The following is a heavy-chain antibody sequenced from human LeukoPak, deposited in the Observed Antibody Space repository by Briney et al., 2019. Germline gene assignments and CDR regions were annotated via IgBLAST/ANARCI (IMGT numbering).Heavy chain of an antibody. CDR3: AKAGDYYGSYTLAFDI. D-gene: IGHD3-10*01. J-gene: IGHJ3*02. CDR1: GFTFSSYS. V-gene: IGHV3-48*04. CDR2: IGATVSTI. Sequence: RPGGSLRLSCAVSGFTFSSYSMNWVRQAPGKGLEWISYIGATVSTIYYAASVKGRATISRDNAKNSLYLQMNSLRAEDTAVYYCAKAGDYYGSYTLAFDIWGQGTMVTVSS.